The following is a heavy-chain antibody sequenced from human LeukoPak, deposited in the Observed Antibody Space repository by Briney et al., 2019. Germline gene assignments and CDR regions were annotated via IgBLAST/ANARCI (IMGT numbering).Heavy chain of an antibody. V-gene: IGHV1-2*02. CDR1: GYTFTSYG. Sequence: GASVKVSCKASGYTFTSYGISWVRQAPGQGLEWMGWINPNSGGTNYAQKFQGRVTMTRDTSITTAYMELSRLRSDDTAVYYCARDPLSYDILTGYYNTHYYMDVWGKGTTVTISS. J-gene: IGHJ6*03. CDR3: ARDPLSYDILTGYYNTHYYMDV. D-gene: IGHD3-9*01. CDR2: INPNSGGT.